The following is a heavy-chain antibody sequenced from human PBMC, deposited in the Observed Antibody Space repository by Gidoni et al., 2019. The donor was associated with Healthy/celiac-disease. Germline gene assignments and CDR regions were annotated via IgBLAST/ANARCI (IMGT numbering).Heavy chain of an antibody. D-gene: IGHD6-13*01. CDR2: ISWNSCSI. J-gene: IGHJ4*02. V-gene: IGHV3-9*01. CDR3: AKDLYTGYSSSGWDFDY. CDR1: GFPFDDYA. Sequence: EVQLVESGGGLVQPGRSLRLSCAASGFPFDDYAMHWVRQAPGKGLEWVSGISWNSCSIGYADSVKGRFTISRDNAKNSLYLQMNSLRAEDTALYYCAKDLYTGYSSSGWDFDYWGQGTLVTVSS.